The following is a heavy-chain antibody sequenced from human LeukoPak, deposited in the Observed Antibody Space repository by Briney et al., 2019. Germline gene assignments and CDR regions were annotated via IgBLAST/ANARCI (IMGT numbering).Heavy chain of an antibody. J-gene: IGHJ6*02. CDR1: GYTFTSYD. V-gene: IGHV1-8*01. CDR2: MNPNSGNT. Sequence: PGASVKVSCKASGYTFTSYDINWVRQATGQGLEWMGWMNPNSGNTGYAQKFQGRVTMTRNTSISTAYMELSSLRSEDTAVYYCARVSDADTAMVSYYYYGMDVWGQGTTVTVSS. D-gene: IGHD5-18*01. CDR3: ARVSDADTAMVSYYYYGMDV.